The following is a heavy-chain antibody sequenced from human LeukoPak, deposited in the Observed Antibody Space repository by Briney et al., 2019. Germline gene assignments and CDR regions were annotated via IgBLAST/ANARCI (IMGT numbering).Heavy chain of an antibody. CDR3: ARGGYSGQSDY. CDR2: IILILGIA. D-gene: IGHD3-16*02. CDR1: GGTFSSYA. Sequence: GASVKVSCKASGGTFSSYAISWVRQAPGQGLEWMGRIILILGIANYAQKFQGRVTITADKSASTAYMELSSLRSEDTAVYYCARGGYSGQSDYWGQGTLVTVSS. V-gene: IGHV1-69*04. J-gene: IGHJ4*02.